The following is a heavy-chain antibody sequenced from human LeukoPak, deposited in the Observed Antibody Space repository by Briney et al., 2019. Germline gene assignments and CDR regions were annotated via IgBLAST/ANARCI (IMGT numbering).Heavy chain of an antibody. Sequence: GGSLRLSCAASGFTFSSYCMSWVRQAQGKGLEWVANIKPDGSEKYYVDSVKGRFTISRDKAKNSLYLQMNSLRAEDTAVYYCERVDADDFWSGYYIGNWFDPWGQGTLVTVSS. CDR2: IKPDGSEK. J-gene: IGHJ5*02. CDR3: ERVDADDFWSGYYIGNWFDP. V-gene: IGHV3-7*01. CDR1: GFTFSSYC. D-gene: IGHD3-3*01.